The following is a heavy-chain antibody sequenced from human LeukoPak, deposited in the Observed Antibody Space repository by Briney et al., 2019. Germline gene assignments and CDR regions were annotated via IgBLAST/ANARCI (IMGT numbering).Heavy chain of an antibody. CDR1: GFSLRSYY. V-gene: IGHV4-59*12. J-gene: IGHJ5*02. D-gene: IGHD6-13*01. CDR3: ASAEPRGIIWYPS. CDR2: IYHSGST. Sequence: PSETLSLPCTVSGFSLRSYYWSWVRQPPAKGLEWIGEIYHSGSTNYNPSLKSRVTMSVDKSKNQFSLTLRSVTAADTAVYYCASAEPRGIIWYPSWGQGTLVTVSS.